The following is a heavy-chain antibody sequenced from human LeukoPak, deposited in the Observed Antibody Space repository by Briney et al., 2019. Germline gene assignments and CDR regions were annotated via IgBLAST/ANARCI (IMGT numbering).Heavy chain of an antibody. CDR1: GYSLTELS. J-gene: IGHJ6*03. V-gene: IGHV1-24*01. D-gene: IGHD2-15*01. Sequence: GASVKVSCNVSGYSLTELSMYWVRQAPGKGLEWMGGFDPEDGETIYAQNFQGRVTMTEDTSTDTAYMELSSLRFEDTAVYCVTSDCSGDNCYGGYYYYMDVWGEGTTVTVSS. CDR2: FDPEDGET. CDR3: TSDCSGDNCYGGYYYYMDV.